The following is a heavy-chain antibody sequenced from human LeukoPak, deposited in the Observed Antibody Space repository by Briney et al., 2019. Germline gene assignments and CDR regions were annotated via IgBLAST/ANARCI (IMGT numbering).Heavy chain of an antibody. Sequence: GGSLRLSCAASGFTFSGFAMSWIRQAPGKGLEWVSSISRSGESTFYADSVRGRFTISRDNSKNTVSLQMNSLRAEDTAVYYCAKPAYCGGDCYSYFDYWGQGTLVTVSS. CDR1: GFTFSGFA. CDR3: AKPAYCGGDCYSYFDY. J-gene: IGHJ4*02. CDR2: ISRSGEST. V-gene: IGHV3-23*01. D-gene: IGHD2-21*02.